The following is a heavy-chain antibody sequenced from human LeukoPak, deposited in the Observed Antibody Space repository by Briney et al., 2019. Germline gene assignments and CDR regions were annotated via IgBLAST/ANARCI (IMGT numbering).Heavy chain of an antibody. CDR1: GFTFSTYA. CDR3: ARDLEEHCSGGSCSLFDY. J-gene: IGHJ4*02. D-gene: IGHD2-15*01. CDR2: ISGTGGST. V-gene: IGHV3-23*01. Sequence: TGGSLRLSCAASGFTFSTYAMTWVRQAPGKGLEWVSLISGTGGSTYYADSVKGRFTISRDNSKNTLYLQMNSLRAEDTAVYYCARDLEEHCSGGSCSLFDYWGQGTLVTVSS.